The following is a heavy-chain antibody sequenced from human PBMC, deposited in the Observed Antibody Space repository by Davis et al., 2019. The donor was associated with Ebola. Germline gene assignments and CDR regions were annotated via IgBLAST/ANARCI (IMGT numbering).Heavy chain of an antibody. CDR3: AKGQRLIFRNWFDP. CDR2: ISSTGASS. Sequence: GESLKISCAASGFTFSTYAMTWVRQAPGRGLDWVSGISSTGASSYYADSVKGRFIISRDNSKNMLFLQMNSLRAEDTAVYYCAKGQRLIFRNWFDPWGQGTLVTVSS. D-gene: IGHD2-8*01. J-gene: IGHJ5*02. CDR1: GFTFSTYA. V-gene: IGHV3-23*01.